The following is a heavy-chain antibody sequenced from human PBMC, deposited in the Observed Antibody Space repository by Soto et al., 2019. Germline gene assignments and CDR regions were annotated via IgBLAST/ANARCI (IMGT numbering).Heavy chain of an antibody. Sequence: PSETLSLTCTVSGGSISSGDYYWSWIRQPPGKGLEWIGYIYYSGSTYYNPSLKSRVTISVDTSKNQFSLKLSSVTAADTAVYYCARATLDGYDSSDNWFDPWGKGPLVTVSS. D-gene: IGHD3-22*01. V-gene: IGHV4-30-4*02. J-gene: IGHJ5*02. CDR2: IYYSGST. CDR3: ARATLDGYDSSDNWFDP. CDR1: GGSISSGDYY.